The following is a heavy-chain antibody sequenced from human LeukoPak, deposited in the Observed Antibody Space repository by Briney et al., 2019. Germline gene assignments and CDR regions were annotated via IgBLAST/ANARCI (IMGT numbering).Heavy chain of an antibody. J-gene: IGHJ4*02. D-gene: IGHD6-19*01. CDR3: ARDGSSGWSFLYYFDY. CDR1: GGTFSSYA. Sequence: ASVKVSCKASGGTFSSYAISWVRQAPGQGLEWMGGIIPIFGTANYAQEFQGRVTITADESTSTAYMELSSLRSEDTAVYYCARDGSSGWSFLYYFDYWGQGTLVTVSS. V-gene: IGHV1-69*13. CDR2: IIPIFGTA.